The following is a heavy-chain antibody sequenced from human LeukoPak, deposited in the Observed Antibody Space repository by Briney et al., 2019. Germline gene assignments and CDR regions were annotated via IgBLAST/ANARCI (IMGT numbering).Heavy chain of an antibody. CDR3: ARDPSSVTLSFFAY. D-gene: IGHD4-11*01. V-gene: IGHV1-2*02. J-gene: IGHJ4*02. CDR2: IDANNGDT. Sequence: ASVKISCKASGYTFRGNYIHWLRQAPGQGLEWMGLIDANNGDTKSAQKFRGRVTMSRDTSISTAYMDPSSLSPDHAAGGYFARDPSSVTLSFFAYWGEGTLVTVSS. CDR1: GYTFRGNY.